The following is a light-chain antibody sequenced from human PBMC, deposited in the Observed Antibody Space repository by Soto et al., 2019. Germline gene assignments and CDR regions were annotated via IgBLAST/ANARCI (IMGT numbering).Light chain of an antibody. CDR1: QSFRGL. V-gene: IGKV3-11*01. CDR3: QQRHMWPIT. J-gene: IGKJ5*01. CDR2: DAY. Sequence: EGVFTQSPVTLAFSPGGRTTLSFRASQSFRGLLAWYQQKPGQAPRLLIYDAYNRATGIPPRFSGSGSGTDFTLTISSLEPEGSAVYYCQQRHMWPITFGQGTRLEIK.